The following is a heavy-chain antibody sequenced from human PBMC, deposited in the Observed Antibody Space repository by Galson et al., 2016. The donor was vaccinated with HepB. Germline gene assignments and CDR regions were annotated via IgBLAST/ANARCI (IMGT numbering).Heavy chain of an antibody. CDR2: VYFSGST. CDR3: ARHRGSSYGFDY. D-gene: IGHD5-18*01. J-gene: IGHJ4*02. V-gene: IGHV4-39*01. CDR1: GVSISSTTYY. Sequence: SETLSLTCSVSGVSISSTTYYWDWIRQPPGKGLEWIGSVYFSGSTYYNPSLKSRVTISADMSKNDFSLNLSSVTAADTAVYFGARHRGSSYGFDYWGQGALVTVSS.